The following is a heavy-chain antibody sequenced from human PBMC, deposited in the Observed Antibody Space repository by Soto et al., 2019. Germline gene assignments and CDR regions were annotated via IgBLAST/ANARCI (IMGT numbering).Heavy chain of an antibody. CDR3: ATGQYSYDSSGYYGGVDY. J-gene: IGHJ4*02. D-gene: IGHD3-22*01. CDR1: GFTFSSYG. V-gene: IGHV3-30*03. Sequence: QVQLVESGGGVVQPGRSLRLSCAASGFTFSSYGMHWVRQAPGKGLEWVAVISYDGSNKYYADSVKGRFTISRDNSKNPLYLQMNSLRAEDTAVYYCATGQYSYDSSGYYGGVDYWGQGTLVTVSS. CDR2: ISYDGSNK.